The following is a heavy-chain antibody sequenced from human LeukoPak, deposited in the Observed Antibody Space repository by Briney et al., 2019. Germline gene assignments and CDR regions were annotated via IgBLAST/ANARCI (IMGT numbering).Heavy chain of an antibody. CDR1: GFXFSSYE. D-gene: IGHD3-16*01. CDR2: ISSSGSTI. V-gene: IGHV3-48*03. J-gene: IGHJ4*02. CDR3: ARVRGGLTDGVY. Sequence: GGSLRLSCEASGFXFSSYEINWVRQAPGKGLEWISYISSSGSTIYYADSVKGRFTISRDNAKNSLYLQMNSLRAEDTAVYYCARVRGGLTDGVYWGQGTLVTVSS.